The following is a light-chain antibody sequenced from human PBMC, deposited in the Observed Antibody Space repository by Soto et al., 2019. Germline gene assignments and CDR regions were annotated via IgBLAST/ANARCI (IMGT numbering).Light chain of an antibody. V-gene: IGLV1-51*02. J-gene: IGLJ3*02. CDR3: GTWDSSLSAGV. Sequence: QSVLTQPPSVSAAPGQKVTIYCCGSSSNIGNNYVSWYQQLPGTAPKLLIYENNKRPSGIPDRFSGSKSGTSATLGITGLQTGDEADYYCGTWDSSLSAGVFGGGTQLTVL. CDR2: ENN. CDR1: SSNIGNNY.